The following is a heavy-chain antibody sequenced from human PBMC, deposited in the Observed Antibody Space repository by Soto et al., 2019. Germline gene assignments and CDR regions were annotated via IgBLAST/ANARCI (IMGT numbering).Heavy chain of an antibody. Sequence: GGSLRLSCAASGFTFSSYSMNWVRQAPGKGLEWVSSISSSSSYIYYADSVKGRFTISRDNAKNSLYLQMNSLRAEDTAVYYCARGNRDYYYSMDVWGQGTTGTVSS. CDR2: ISSSSSYI. V-gene: IGHV3-21*01. CDR3: ARGNRDYYYSMDV. J-gene: IGHJ6*02. CDR1: GFTFSSYS.